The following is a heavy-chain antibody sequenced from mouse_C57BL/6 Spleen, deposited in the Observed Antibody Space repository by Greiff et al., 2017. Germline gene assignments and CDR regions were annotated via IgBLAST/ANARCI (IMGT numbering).Heavy chain of an antibody. CDR1: GYAFSSSW. CDR2: IYPGDGDT. Sequence: VHLVESGPELVKPGASVKISCKASGYAFSSSWMNWVKQRPGKGLEWIGRIYPGDGDTNYNGKFKGKATLTADKSSSTAYMQLSSLTSEDSAVYFCARDAGYFDYWGQGTTLTVSS. CDR3: ARDAGYFDY. J-gene: IGHJ2*01. V-gene: IGHV1-82*01.